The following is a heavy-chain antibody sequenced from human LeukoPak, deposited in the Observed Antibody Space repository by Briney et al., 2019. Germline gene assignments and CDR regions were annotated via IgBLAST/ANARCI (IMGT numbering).Heavy chain of an antibody. CDR2: IKQDGSEK. CDR3: ARDRYFWSGYVRPRVPYGMDV. J-gene: IGHJ6*02. CDR1: GFTFSSYA. V-gene: IGHV3-7*01. D-gene: IGHD3-3*01. Sequence: PGGSLRLSCAASGFTFSSYAMSWVRQAPGKGLEWVANIKQDGSEKYYVDSVKGRFTISRDNAKNSLYLQMNSLRAEDTAVYYCARDRYFWSGYVRPRVPYGMDVWGQGTTVTVSS.